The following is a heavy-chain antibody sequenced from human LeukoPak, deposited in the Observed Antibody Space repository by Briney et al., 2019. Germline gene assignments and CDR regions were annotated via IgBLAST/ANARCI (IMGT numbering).Heavy chain of an antibody. CDR1: GFTVSNNF. J-gene: IGHJ4*02. CDR2: NKGDGTKE. D-gene: IGHD3-10*01. CDR3: VRDRGWFHFDL. V-gene: IGHV3-7*01. Sequence: GGSLRLSCAASGFTVSNNFMSWVRQAPGRGLEWVAHNKGDGTKESYGDSVKGRFTISRDNTKNSLFLQLNSLTAEDTAVYYCVRDRGWFHFDLWGQGTLVTVSS.